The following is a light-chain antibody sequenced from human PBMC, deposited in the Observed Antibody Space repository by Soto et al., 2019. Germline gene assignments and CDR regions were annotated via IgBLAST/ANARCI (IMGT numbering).Light chain of an antibody. CDR3: CSYAANYAR. CDR2: DAS. CDR1: SSDVGGFKY. J-gene: IGLJ2*01. V-gene: IGLV2-11*01. Sequence: QSALTQPRSVSGSPGQSVTISCTGTSSDVGGFKYVSWYQQHPGKAPKLIIFDASKRPSGVPDRFSGSKSGYTASLTISGLQGEDEADYYCCSYAANYARFGGGTKVTVL.